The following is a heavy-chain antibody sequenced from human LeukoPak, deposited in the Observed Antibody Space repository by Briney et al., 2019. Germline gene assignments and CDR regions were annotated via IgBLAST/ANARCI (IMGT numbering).Heavy chain of an antibody. D-gene: IGHD3-22*01. Sequence: SETLSLTCTVSGGSISTYYWSWIRQPPGKGLEWIGYIYYSGSTNYNSSLKSRVTISVDTPKNQFSLKLSSVTAADTAMYYCARGDYYDSSPLGYWGQGTLVTVSS. CDR2: IYYSGST. J-gene: IGHJ4*02. CDR3: ARGDYYDSSPLGY. V-gene: IGHV4-59*01. CDR1: GGSISTYY.